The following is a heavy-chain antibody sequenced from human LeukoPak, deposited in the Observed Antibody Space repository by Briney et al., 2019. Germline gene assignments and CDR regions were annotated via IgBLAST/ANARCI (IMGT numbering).Heavy chain of an antibody. CDR2: IIPILGIA. J-gene: IGHJ4*02. V-gene: IGHV1-69*02. D-gene: IGHD3-9*01. CDR1: GGTFSSYT. Sequence: ASVKVSCKASGGTFSSYTISWVRQAPGQGLEWMGRIIPILGIANYAQKFQGRVTITADKSTSTAYMELSSLRSEDTAVYYCGLDDILTGSGDYFDYWGQGTLVTVSS. CDR3: GLDDILTGSGDYFDY.